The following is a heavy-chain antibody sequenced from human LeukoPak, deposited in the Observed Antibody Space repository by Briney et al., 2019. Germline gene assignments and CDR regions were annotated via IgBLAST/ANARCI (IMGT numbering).Heavy chain of an antibody. CDR2: INHSGST. J-gene: IGHJ5*02. CDR3: ARGRETTRFDP. D-gene: IGHD4-17*01. Sequence: SETLSLTCAVYGGSFSGYYWSWIRQPPGKGLEWIGEINHSGSTNYNPSLKSRVTISVDTSKNQFSLKLSSVTAAETAVYYCARGRETTRFDPWGQGTLVTVSS. V-gene: IGHV4-34*01. CDR1: GGSFSGYY.